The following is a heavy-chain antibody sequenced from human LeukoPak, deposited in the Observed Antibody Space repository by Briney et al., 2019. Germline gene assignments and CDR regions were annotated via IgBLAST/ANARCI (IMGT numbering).Heavy chain of an antibody. CDR1: GFTFSSYA. CDR3: ARACSGGSCYFSAFDI. Sequence: PGGSLRLSCAASGFTFSSYAMSWVRQAPGKGLEWVSAISDSGGSTYYADSVKGRFTISRDNSKNTLYLQMNSLRAEDTAIYYCARACSGGSCYFSAFDIWGQGTMVTVSS. V-gene: IGHV3-23*01. CDR2: ISDSGGST. J-gene: IGHJ3*02. D-gene: IGHD2-15*01.